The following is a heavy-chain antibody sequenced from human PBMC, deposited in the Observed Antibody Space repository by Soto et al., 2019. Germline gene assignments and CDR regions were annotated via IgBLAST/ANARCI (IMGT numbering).Heavy chain of an antibody. Sequence: QVQLAQSGGEVKKLGASLKVSCKASGYTFTTYGISWVRQAPGQVREGMGWFRHYNGHTNSTQKFQNRMSMTTNTATATTYMEFRSLRTADTAVYYCARDHPFIVATMSIDLWGQGTLVSVSS. J-gene: IGHJ4*02. CDR2: FRHYNGHT. D-gene: IGHD5-12*01. CDR3: ARDHPFIVATMSIDL. V-gene: IGHV1-18*01. CDR1: GYTFTTYG.